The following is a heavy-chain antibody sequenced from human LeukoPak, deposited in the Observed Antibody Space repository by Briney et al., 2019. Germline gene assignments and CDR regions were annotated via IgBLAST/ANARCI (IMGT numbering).Heavy chain of an antibody. D-gene: IGHD3-22*01. Sequence: GGSLRLSCAASGLTFSSTSMTWVRQAPGEGLEWVSDFLNDGRIYYADSVKGRFTISRDNSKNTLYVQVNSLGTEDTAAYYCAKGSYYDSSGSFYFDYWGQGPWSPSPQ. V-gene: IGHV3-53*01. CDR1: GLTFSSTS. CDR3: AKGSYYDSSGSFYFDY. CDR2: FLNDGRI. J-gene: IGHJ4*02.